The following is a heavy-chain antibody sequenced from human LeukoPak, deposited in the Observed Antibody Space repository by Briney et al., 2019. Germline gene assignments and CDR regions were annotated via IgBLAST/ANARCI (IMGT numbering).Heavy chain of an antibody. CDR2: IYSGGST. CDR1: GFTVSSNY. Sequence: GGSLRLSCAASGFTVSSNYMSWVRQAPGKGLEWVSVIYSGGSTYYADSVKGRFTISRDNSKNKLYLQMNSLRAEDTAVYYCARGPFYCSSTSCHRAPFDPWGQGTLVTVSS. CDR3: ARGPFYCSSTSCHRAPFDP. J-gene: IGHJ5*02. D-gene: IGHD2-2*01. V-gene: IGHV3-53*01.